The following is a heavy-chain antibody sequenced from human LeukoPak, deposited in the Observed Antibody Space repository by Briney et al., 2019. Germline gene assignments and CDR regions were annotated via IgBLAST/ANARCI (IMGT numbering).Heavy chain of an antibody. V-gene: IGHV3-30-3*01. CDR3: ARASLRYSGYGGGGY. Sequence: GRSLRLSCAASGFTFSSYAMHWVRQAPGKGLEWVAVISYDGSNKYYADSVKGRFTISRDNSKNTLYLQMNSLRAEDTAVYYCARASLRYSGYGGGGYWGQGTLVTVSS. J-gene: IGHJ4*02. D-gene: IGHD5-12*01. CDR1: GFTFSSYA. CDR2: ISYDGSNK.